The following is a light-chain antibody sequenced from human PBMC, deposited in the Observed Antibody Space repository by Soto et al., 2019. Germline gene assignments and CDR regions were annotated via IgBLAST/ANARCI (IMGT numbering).Light chain of an antibody. V-gene: IGKV3-11*01. Sequence: EIVLTQSPATLSLSPGERATLSCRASQSVGSYLDWYQQKPGQAPRLLIYDASNRATGIPARFSGSGSGTDFTLTISSLEPEDFAVYYCQQRSNWPPTWTFGQGTKVEIK. CDR1: QSVGSY. CDR3: QQRSNWPPTWT. J-gene: IGKJ1*01. CDR2: DAS.